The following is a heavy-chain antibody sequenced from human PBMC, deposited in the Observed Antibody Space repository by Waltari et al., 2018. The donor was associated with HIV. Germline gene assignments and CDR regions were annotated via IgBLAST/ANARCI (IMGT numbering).Heavy chain of an antibody. Sequence: EVQLVESGGGLVQPGESLRLSCAASGFTFSSHWMSWVGQASGKGLELVDNKKRDGSETYYVDSVKGRFTISRDNAKTSLYLQMNSLRAEDTAVYFCAREYFYESSGYYYRSTFDYWGQGTLVTVSS. CDR3: AREYFYESSGYYYRSTFDY. D-gene: IGHD3-22*01. CDR2: KKRDGSET. CDR1: GFTFSSHW. V-gene: IGHV3-7*01. J-gene: IGHJ4*02.